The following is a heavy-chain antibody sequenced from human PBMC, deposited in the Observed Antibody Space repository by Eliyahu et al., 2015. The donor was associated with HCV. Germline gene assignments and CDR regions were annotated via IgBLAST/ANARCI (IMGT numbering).Heavy chain of an antibody. CDR3: ARHKGDYEGYFDY. D-gene: IGHD4-17*01. J-gene: IGHJ4*02. CDR1: GGSISSSSYY. V-gene: IGHV4-39*01. CDR2: IYYSGXT. Sequence: QLQLQESGPGLVKPSETLSLTCTVSGGSISSSSYYWGXXRQPPGKGLEWIGSIYYSGXTYYNPSLKSRVTISVDTSKNQFSLKLSSVTAADTAVYYCARHKGDYEGYFDYWGQGTLVTVSS.